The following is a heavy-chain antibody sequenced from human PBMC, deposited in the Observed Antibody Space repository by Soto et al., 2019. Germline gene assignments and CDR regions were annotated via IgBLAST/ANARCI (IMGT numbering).Heavy chain of an antibody. J-gene: IGHJ2*01. CDR1: GFTFLNYD. Sequence: EVQLLESGGDLVQPGGSLRLSCVASGFTFLNYDMHWVRQAPGKGLEWVAGISGSGGTFDANSVRGRFTISKDDSKNTLYLQMNSLRVEDTPLYYCAKDRQGSGPDFDLWGRGTLVTVSS. V-gene: IGHV3-23*01. D-gene: IGHD3-10*01. CDR3: AKDRQGSGPDFDL. CDR2: ISGSGGT.